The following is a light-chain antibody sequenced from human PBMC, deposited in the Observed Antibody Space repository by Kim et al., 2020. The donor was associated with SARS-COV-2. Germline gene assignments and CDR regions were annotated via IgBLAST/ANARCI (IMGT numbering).Light chain of an antibody. Sequence: QSALTQPPSASGSPGQSVTISCTGTSCDVGGYNYVSWYKQRPGKAPKLMIYEVSKRPSGVPDRFSGSKSGNTASLTVFGLQAEDEGDYYCSSYAGSNHFAWVFCGGTQLTVL. CDR3: SSYAGSNHFAWV. V-gene: IGLV2-8*01. J-gene: IGLJ3*02. CDR2: EVS. CDR1: SCDVGGYNY.